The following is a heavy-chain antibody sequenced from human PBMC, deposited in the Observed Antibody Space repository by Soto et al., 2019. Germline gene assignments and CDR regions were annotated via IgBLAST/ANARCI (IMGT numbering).Heavy chain of an antibody. D-gene: IGHD6-19*01. J-gene: IGHJ4*02. CDR3: AHGSGWLFDF. Sequence: QITLKESGPTLVKPTQTLTLTCTFSGFSLTSNAVGVGWFRQPPGKALEWLALIYWDDDNHYSPSLKSRLTFTKGTSKNQVVLIMTNMDPVDTATYYCAHGSGWLFDFWGQGTLVTVSS. CDR1: GFSLTSNAVG. CDR2: IYWDDDN. V-gene: IGHV2-5*02.